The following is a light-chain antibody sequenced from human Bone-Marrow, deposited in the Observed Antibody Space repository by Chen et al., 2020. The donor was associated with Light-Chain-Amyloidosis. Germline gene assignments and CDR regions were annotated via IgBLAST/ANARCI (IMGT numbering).Light chain of an antibody. CDR3: QQYFSLPIT. CDR2: WAS. CDR1: QSVYGSDNRNY. V-gene: IGKV4-1*01. Sequence: DIVMTQSPVSLAVSLGESATINCKSSQSVYGSDNRNYLAWYQQKPGQPLKVLFYWASTRESGVPDRFSCSGSGTDFTLTISSLQAEDVAVYYCQQYFSLPITFGQGTRLEIK. J-gene: IGKJ5*01.